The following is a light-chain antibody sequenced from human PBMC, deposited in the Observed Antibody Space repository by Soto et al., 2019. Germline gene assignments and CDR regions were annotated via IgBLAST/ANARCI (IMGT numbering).Light chain of an antibody. CDR3: QQYGGPELIP. J-gene: IGKJ5*01. CDR2: SVS. V-gene: IGKV3-20*01. Sequence: TRSSRAIQRVTSTFLAWYQQKPGQAPRLLIYSVSSRATGFPDRFSGSGSGTDFTITICRLGPEDFAVYYCQQYGGPELIPCGQGTRLEI. CDR1: QRVTSTF.